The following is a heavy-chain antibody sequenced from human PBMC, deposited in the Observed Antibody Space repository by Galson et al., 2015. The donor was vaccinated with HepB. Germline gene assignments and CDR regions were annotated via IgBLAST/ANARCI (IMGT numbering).Heavy chain of an antibody. V-gene: IGHV3-21*01. CDR3: ARDGRNEAVAGTGPFLGWFDP. Sequence: SLRLSCAASGFTFSSYSMNWVRQAPGKGLEWVSSISSSSSYIYYADSVKGRFTISRDNAKNSLYLQMNSLRAEDTAVYYCARDGRNEAVAGTGPFLGWFDPWGQGTLVTVSS. J-gene: IGHJ5*02. CDR2: ISSSSSYI. CDR1: GFTFSSYS. D-gene: IGHD6-19*01.